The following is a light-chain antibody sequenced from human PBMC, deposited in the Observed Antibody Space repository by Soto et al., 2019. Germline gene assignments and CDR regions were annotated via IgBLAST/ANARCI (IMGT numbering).Light chain of an antibody. CDR2: GAS. V-gene: IGKV3-20*01. CDR1: QSVSSNY. CDR3: QQHGGSPSYT. Sequence: EIVLTQSPGTLSLSPGERATLSCRASQSVSSNYLAGYQQKPGQAPRLLIYGASSRATGITDRFSGSGSGTDFTLIISRLEPEDFAVYYCQQHGGSPSYTFGQGTKLEIQ. J-gene: IGKJ2*01.